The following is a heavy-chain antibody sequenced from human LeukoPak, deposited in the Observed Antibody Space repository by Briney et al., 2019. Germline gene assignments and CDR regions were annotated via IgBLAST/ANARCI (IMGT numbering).Heavy chain of an antibody. V-gene: IGHV5-51*01. CDR2: IYPGDSDT. CDR3: ARSPIYYYYMDV. CDR1: GYSFTSYW. J-gene: IGHJ6*03. Sequence: GGSLRLSCKGSGYSFTSYWIGWVRQMPGKGLEWMGIIYPGDSDTRYSPSFRGQVTISADKSISTAHLQWSSLKASDTAMYYCARSPIYYYYMDVWGKGTTVTVSS.